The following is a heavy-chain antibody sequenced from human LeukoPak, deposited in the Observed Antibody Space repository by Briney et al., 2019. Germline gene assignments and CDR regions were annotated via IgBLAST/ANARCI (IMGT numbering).Heavy chain of an antibody. CDR3: ARGIRGSPAFDY. Sequence: ASVKVSCKASGYTFTSYDINWVRQATGQGLEWMGWMNPNSGNTGYAQKFQGRVTMTRNTSISTAYMELSNLRSEDTAVYYCARGIRGSPAFDYWGQGTLVTVSS. J-gene: IGHJ4*02. D-gene: IGHD5-12*01. CDR1: GYTFTSYD. CDR2: MNPNSGNT. V-gene: IGHV1-8*01.